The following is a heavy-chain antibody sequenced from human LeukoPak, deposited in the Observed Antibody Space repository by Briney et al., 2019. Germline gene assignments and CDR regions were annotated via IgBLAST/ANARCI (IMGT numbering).Heavy chain of an antibody. CDR1: GFGFGQYE. D-gene: IGHD3-22*01. CDR2: ISVRAGTT. J-gene: IGHJ6*02. Sequence: PGGSLRLSCAASGFGFGQYEMNWVRQAPGKGLEWIAYISVRAGTTYYGDSAEGRFTISRDDAKNSLYLQMNGLRVEDTAIYYCAKDIPHYYEVPHGMDVWGQGTTVTV. V-gene: IGHV3-48*03. CDR3: AKDIPHYYEVPHGMDV.